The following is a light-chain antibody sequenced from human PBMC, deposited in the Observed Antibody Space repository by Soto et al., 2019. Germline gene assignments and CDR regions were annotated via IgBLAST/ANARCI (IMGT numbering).Light chain of an antibody. CDR2: GAS. J-gene: IGKJ1*01. V-gene: IGKV3-20*01. CDR1: QSVSNNY. CDR3: QQYGSSGT. Sequence: EIVLTQSPGTLSLSPVERAPLSCRASQSVSNNYLAWYQQKPGQAPRLLIYGASNRATGIQDRFSGSGSGTEFTLTISRLEPEDFAVYYCQQYGSSGTCGQGTKVDIK.